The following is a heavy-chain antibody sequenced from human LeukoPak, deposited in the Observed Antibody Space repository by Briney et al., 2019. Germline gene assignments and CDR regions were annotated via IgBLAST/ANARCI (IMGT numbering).Heavy chain of an antibody. Sequence: GGSLRLSCAASGFTVSSNYMSWVRQAPGKGLVWVSRIDNAGSITTYADSVKGRFTISRDNAENTLYLQMNSLRAEDTAVYYCARGDRVGVTTGHFDYWGQGTLVTVSS. V-gene: IGHV3-74*03. CDR2: IDNAGSIT. CDR1: GFTVSSNY. CDR3: ARGDRVGVTTGHFDY. D-gene: IGHD1-26*01. J-gene: IGHJ4*02.